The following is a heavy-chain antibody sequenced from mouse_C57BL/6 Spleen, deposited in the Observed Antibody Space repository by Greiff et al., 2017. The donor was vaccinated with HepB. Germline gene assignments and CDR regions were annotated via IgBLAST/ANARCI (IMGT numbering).Heavy chain of an antibody. CDR3: ARRGDYDGDYYAMDY. CDR1: GFSLTSYG. CDR2: IWSGGST. D-gene: IGHD2-4*01. Sequence: VQGVESGPGLVQPSQSLSITCTVSGFSLTSYGVHWVRQSPGKGLEWLGVIWSGGSTHYNAAFISRLSISKDNSKSQVFFKMNSLQADDTAIYYCARRGDYDGDYYAMDYWGQGTSVTVSS. J-gene: IGHJ4*01. V-gene: IGHV2-2*01.